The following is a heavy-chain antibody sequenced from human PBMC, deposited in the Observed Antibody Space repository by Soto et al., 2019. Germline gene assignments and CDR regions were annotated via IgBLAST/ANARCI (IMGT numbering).Heavy chain of an antibody. J-gene: IGHJ4*02. D-gene: IGHD6-19*01. CDR3: ARDKIRSEGQWLVRGVDY. V-gene: IGHV1-46*01. Sequence: GASVKVSCKASGYTFTSYYMHWVRQAPGQGLEWMGIINPSGGSTSYAQKFQGRVTMTRDTSTSTVYMELSSLRSEDTAVYYCARDKIRSEGQWLVRGVDYWGQGTLVTVSS. CDR1: GYTFTSYY. CDR2: INPSGGST.